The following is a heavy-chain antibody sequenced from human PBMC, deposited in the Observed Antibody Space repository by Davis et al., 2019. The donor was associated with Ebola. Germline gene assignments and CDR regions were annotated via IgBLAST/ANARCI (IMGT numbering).Heavy chain of an antibody. D-gene: IGHD3-3*01. CDR2: IWYDGSNK. CDR1: GFTFSSYG. Sequence: GESLKISCAASGFTFSSYGMHWVRQAPGKGLEWVAVIWYDGSNKYYADSVKGRFTISRDNSKNTLYLQMNSLRAEDTAVYYCAKLVMEYYGMDVWGQGTTVTVSS. CDR3: AKLVMEYYGMDV. J-gene: IGHJ6*02. V-gene: IGHV3-30*02.